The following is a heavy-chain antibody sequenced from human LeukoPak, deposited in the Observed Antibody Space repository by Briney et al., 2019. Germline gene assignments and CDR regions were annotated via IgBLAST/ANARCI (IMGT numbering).Heavy chain of an antibody. D-gene: IGHD5-18*01. V-gene: IGHV3-7*01. CDR3: ARDRWGYSYGGD. Sequence: GGSLRLSCAASGFPFSNYAMSWVRQAPGKGLEWVANIKEDGKQKYYVDSVKGRFTISRDNAKNSLYLQMNRLRAEDAAVYYCARDRWGYSYGGDWGQGTLVTVSS. CDR1: GFPFSNYA. J-gene: IGHJ4*02. CDR2: IKEDGKQK.